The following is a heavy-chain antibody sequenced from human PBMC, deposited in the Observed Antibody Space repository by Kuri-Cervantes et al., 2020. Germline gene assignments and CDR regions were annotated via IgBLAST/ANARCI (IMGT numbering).Heavy chain of an antibody. J-gene: IGHJ6*02. CDR3: ARYGMVRATGTTGPYYYYYGMDV. CDR1: GDSVSSNSAA. Sequence: SETLSLTCAISGDSVSSNSAAWNWIRQSPSRGLEWPGRTYYRSKWYNDYAVSVKSRITINPDISKNQFSLQLNSVTPEDTAVYYCARYGMVRATGTTGPYYYYYGMDVWGQGTTVTVSS. V-gene: IGHV6-1*01. D-gene: IGHD1-1*01. CDR2: TYYRSKWYN.